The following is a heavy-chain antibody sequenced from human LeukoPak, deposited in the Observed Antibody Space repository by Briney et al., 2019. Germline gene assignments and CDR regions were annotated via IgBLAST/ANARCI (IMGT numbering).Heavy chain of an antibody. J-gene: IGHJ4*02. Sequence: SETLSLTCTVSGGSISSYYWNWIRQPAGKGLEWIGRIYTSGSTNYNPSLKSRVTMSVDTSKNQFSLRLTSVTAADTAVYYCARDRGQLGAWDYFDYWGQGTLVAVSS. CDR3: ARDRGQLGAWDYFDY. CDR2: IYTSGST. D-gene: IGHD6-6*01. V-gene: IGHV4-4*07. CDR1: GGSISSYY.